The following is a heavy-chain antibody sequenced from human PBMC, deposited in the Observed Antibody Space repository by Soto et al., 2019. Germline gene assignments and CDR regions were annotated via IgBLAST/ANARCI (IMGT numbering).Heavy chain of an antibody. CDR1: GGSVSSDNYY. Sequence: QVQLQESGPGLVKPSETLSLTCTASGGSVSSDNYYWSWIRQPPGKGLEWIGFISYSGSTNYNPSLKSRVTISVDTSKNQFSLELRSVTAADTAQYFCARVVVFIPAALGGRFDTWGQGTLVTVSS. CDR2: ISYSGST. J-gene: IGHJ5*02. CDR3: ARVVVFIPAALGGRFDT. V-gene: IGHV4-61*01. D-gene: IGHD2-2*01.